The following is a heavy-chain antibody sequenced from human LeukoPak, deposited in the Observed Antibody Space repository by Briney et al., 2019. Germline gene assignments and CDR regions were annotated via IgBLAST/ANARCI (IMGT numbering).Heavy chain of an antibody. D-gene: IGHD3-16*01. CDR1: GFTFRTYG. V-gene: IGHV3-33*01. J-gene: IGHJ4*02. CDR3: TTNQIMIREYYFDY. CDR2: IWYDGSNK. Sequence: GGSLRLSCAASGFTFRTYGMHWVRQAPGKGLEWVAVIWYDGSNKYYADSVKGRFTISRDNSKNTLYPQMNSLRAEDTAVYYCTTNQIMIREYYFDYWGQGTLVTVSS.